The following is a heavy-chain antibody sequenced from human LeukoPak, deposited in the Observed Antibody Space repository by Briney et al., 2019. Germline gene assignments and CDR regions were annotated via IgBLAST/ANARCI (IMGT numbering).Heavy chain of an antibody. V-gene: IGHV3-53*01. D-gene: IGHD6-19*01. J-gene: IGHJ5*02. CDR3: ARGSGSGWPLDR. CDR1: GVIVSRNF. Sequence: QPGGSVRLSCAASGVIVSRNFMSWVRQAPGKGLQWVAIMYAGGNTDYSDSVRGRFHISRDSSNNTLSLQINSLRAEDTAVYYCARGSGSGWPLDRWGQGALVTVSS. CDR2: MYAGGNT.